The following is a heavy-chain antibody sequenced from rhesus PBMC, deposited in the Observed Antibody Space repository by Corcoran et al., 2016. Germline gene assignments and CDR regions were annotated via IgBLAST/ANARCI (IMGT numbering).Heavy chain of an antibody. CDR1: GGSISGYYY. Sequence: QVQLQESGPGLVKPSETLSLTCTVSGGSISGYYYGSWIRQPPGKGLEWIGEINGNMGSTYYNSSLKSRVTISKDASKNQFSLKLNSVTAADTAVYSCARHSPGNSLDVWGRGVLVTVSS. V-gene: IGHV4-143*01. J-gene: IGHJ5-2*02. CDR2: INGNMGST. CDR3: ARHSPGNSLDV.